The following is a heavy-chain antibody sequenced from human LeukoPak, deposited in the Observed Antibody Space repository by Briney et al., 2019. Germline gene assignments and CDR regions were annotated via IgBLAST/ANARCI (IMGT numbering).Heavy chain of an antibody. D-gene: IGHD3-3*01. CDR3: ARDLRPYYDFWSGYQIDY. V-gene: IGHV3-33*01. CDR2: IWYDGSNK. Sequence: GRSLRLSCAASGFTFSSYGMHWVRQAPGKGLEWVAVIWYDGSNKYYADSVKGRFTISRDNSKNTLYPQMNSLRAEDTAVYYCARDLRPYYDFWSGYQIDYWGQGTLVTVSP. CDR1: GFTFSSYG. J-gene: IGHJ4*02.